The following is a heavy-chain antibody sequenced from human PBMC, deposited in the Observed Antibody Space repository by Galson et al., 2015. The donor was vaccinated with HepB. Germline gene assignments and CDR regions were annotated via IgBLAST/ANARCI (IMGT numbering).Heavy chain of an antibody. Sequence: SVKVSCKASGGTFSSYAISWVRQAPGQGLEWMGRIIPILGIANYAQKFQGRVTITADKSTSTAYMELSSLRSEDTAVYYCARDCSGCDAFDIWGQGTMVTVSS. CDR2: IIPILGIA. CDR1: GGTFSSYA. V-gene: IGHV1-69*04. J-gene: IGHJ3*02. D-gene: IGHD2-15*01. CDR3: ARDCSGCDAFDI.